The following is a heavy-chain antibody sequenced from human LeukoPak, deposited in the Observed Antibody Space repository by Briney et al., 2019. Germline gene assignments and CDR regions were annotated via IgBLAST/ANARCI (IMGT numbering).Heavy chain of an antibody. CDR1: GGSISSGGYY. D-gene: IGHD3-22*01. CDR2: IYYSGST. CDR3: ARDDDSSGYGY. J-gene: IGHJ4*02. V-gene: IGHV4-31*03. Sequence: SETLSLICTVSGGSISSGGYYWSWIRQHPGKGLEWIGYIYYSGSTYYNPSLKSRVTISVDTSKNQFSLKLSSVTAADTAVYYCARDDDSSGYGYWGQGTLVTVSS.